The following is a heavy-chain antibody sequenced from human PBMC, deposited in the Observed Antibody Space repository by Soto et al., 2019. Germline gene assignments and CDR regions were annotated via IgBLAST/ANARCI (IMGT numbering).Heavy chain of an antibody. CDR3: ASRYCTDGVCHFDY. V-gene: IGHV3-21*01. Sequence: GGSLRLSCAASGFTFSTYSMNWVRQAPGKGLEWVSSISRSGSAIYYADSVKGRFTISRDNAKNSLYLQMNSLRAEDTAVYYCASRYCTDGVCHFDYWGQGTLVTVSS. CDR1: GFTFSTYS. CDR2: ISRSGSAI. J-gene: IGHJ4*02. D-gene: IGHD2-8*01.